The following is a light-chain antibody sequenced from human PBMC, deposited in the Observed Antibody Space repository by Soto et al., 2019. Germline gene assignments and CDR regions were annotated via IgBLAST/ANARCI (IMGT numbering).Light chain of an antibody. CDR2: DVS. V-gene: IGLV2-14*01. CDR3: SSYTSSNTLVV. CDR1: SSDVGGYNY. J-gene: IGLJ2*01. Sequence: QSALTQPASVSGSPGQSITISCTGTSSDVGGYNYVSWYQQHPGKAPKLMIYDVSNRPSGVSNRFSGSKSGNTASLTISGLPAEDEADYYSSSYTSSNTLVVFGGGTKLTVL.